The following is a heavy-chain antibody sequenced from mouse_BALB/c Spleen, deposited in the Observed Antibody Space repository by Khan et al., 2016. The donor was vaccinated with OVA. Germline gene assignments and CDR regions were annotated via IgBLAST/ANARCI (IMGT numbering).Heavy chain of an antibody. V-gene: IGHV2-6-5*01. CDR3: AKLLWSHYYAMDY. CDR2: IWGGGTT. Sequence: QVQLKESGPGLVAPSQSLSITCTVSGFSLTDYGVGWIRQPPGKGLEWLGVIWGGGTTYYNSVLKSRLSISKDNSKRQGFLKMNSLQTDDTAMYYCAKLLWSHYYAMDYWGQGTSVTVSS. CDR1: GFSLTDYG. J-gene: IGHJ4*01. D-gene: IGHD1-1*02.